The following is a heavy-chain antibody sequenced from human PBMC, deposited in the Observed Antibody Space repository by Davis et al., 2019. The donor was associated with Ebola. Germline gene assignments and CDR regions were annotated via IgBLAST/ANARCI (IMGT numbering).Heavy chain of an antibody. V-gene: IGHV3-33*01. CDR1: GFIFSNYG. Sequence: GESLKISCVASGFIFSNYGMHWVRQAPDKGLEWVAVIWYDGSKKYYTDSVKGRFTTSRDNSKHILYLEMNNLRADDTAVYYCATYGSGSYYWGRGTRVTVSS. CDR3: ATYGSGSYY. D-gene: IGHD3-10*01. CDR2: IWYDGSKK. J-gene: IGHJ4*02.